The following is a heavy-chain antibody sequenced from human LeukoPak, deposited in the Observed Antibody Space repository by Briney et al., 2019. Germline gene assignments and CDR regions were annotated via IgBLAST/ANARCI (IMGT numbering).Heavy chain of an antibody. CDR2: IRGNNGNT. CDR1: GFTFSSYA. D-gene: IGHD6-13*01. CDR3: AKRVAAAALDY. Sequence: GGSLRLSCAASGFTFSSYAMSWFRQAPGKGLESVSLIRGNNGNTYYADSVKGRFTISRDNSKNTLYLQMNSLRDEDTAVYYCAKRVAAAALDYWGQGTLVTVSS. V-gene: IGHV3-23*01. J-gene: IGHJ4*02.